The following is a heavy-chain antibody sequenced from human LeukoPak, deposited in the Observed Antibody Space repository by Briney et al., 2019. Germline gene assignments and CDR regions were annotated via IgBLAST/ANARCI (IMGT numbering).Heavy chain of an antibody. CDR2: IYTSGST. CDR3: ARDAGYYDSSGYYYDY. D-gene: IGHD3-22*01. J-gene: IGHJ4*02. Sequence: SETLSLTCTVSGGSISSYYGSWIRQPAGKGLEWIGRIYTSGSTNYNPSLKSRVTMSVDTSKNQFSLKLSSVTAADTAVYYCARDAGYYDSSGYYYDYWGQGTLVTVSS. CDR1: GGSISSYY. V-gene: IGHV4-4*07.